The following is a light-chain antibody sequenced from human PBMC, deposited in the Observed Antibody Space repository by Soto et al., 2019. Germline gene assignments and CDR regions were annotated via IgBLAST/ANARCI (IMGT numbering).Light chain of an antibody. CDR2: DAS. CDR3: QQYNSYPLT. Sequence: DIQMTQSPSTLSASVGDRVTITCRASQSISSWLAWYQQTPGKAPKLLIYDASSLDTGVPSRFSGSGSGTEFTLTLRSLQADDVATDYCQQYNSYPLTFGGGNKVEI. J-gene: IGKJ4*01. CDR1: QSISSW. V-gene: IGKV1-5*01.